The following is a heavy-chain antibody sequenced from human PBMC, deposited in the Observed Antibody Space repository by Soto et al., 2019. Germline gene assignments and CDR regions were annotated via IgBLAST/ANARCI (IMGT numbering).Heavy chain of an antibody. D-gene: IGHD6-13*01. CDR3: AKGLINGRWYAED. V-gene: IGHV3-23*01. CDR2: ISGSGTGK. Sequence: EVHLLESGGGWVHPGESLRLSCGASGFTFSTCVMTWVRQAPGKGLEWVSCISGSGTGKHYADSVKGRFTISRDNSKNTMYLQMNNLRVEDTGVYYCAKGLINGRWYAEDWGQGTLVTVSS. J-gene: IGHJ4*02. CDR1: GFTFSTCV.